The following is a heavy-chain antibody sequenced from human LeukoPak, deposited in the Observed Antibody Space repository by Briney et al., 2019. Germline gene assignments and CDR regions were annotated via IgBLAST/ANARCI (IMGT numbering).Heavy chain of an antibody. J-gene: IGHJ4*02. CDR1: GGSISSYY. Sequence: SETLSLTCTVSGGSISSYYWSWIRQPPGKGLEWIGSIYHDGSTHHNPSLKSRVTISADTSKNQYSLRLSSVTAADTAVYYCAIDSGDHRVVYWGQGTLVTVSS. CDR2: IYHDGST. D-gene: IGHD1-26*01. V-gene: IGHV4-59*05. CDR3: AIDSGDHRVVY.